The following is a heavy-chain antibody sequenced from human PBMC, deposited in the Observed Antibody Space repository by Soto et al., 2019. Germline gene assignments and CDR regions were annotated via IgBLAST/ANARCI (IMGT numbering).Heavy chain of an antibody. Sequence: QVQLQESGPGLVKPSQTLSLTCTVSGGSISSGDYYWSWIRQPPGKGLEWIGYIYYSGSTYYNPSLNSRVTISVDTSKNQFSLKLSAVTAADTVVYYCAGVSYYYDSSSYYHYWGQGTLVTVSS. D-gene: IGHD3-22*01. CDR1: GGSISSGDYY. CDR2: IYYSGST. V-gene: IGHV4-30-4*01. CDR3: AGVSYYYDSSSYYHY. J-gene: IGHJ4*02.